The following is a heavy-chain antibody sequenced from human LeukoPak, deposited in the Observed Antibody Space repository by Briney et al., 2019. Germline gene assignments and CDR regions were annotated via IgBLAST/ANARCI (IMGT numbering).Heavy chain of an antibody. CDR3: ARTLVVVMYYGMDV. CDR1: GFTFSSYS. Sequence: GGSLRLSCAASGFTFSSYSMNWVRQAPGKGLEWVSSINSRGNYIYYSDSLKGRFTISRDNSKNTLYLQMNSLRAEDTAVYYCARTLVVVMYYGMDVWGQGTTVTVSS. J-gene: IGHJ6*02. D-gene: IGHD3-22*01. V-gene: IGHV3-21*01. CDR2: INSRGNYI.